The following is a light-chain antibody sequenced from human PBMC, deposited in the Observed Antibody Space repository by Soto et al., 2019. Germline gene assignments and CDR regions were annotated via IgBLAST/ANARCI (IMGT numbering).Light chain of an antibody. V-gene: IGKV3D-20*02. CDR3: QHYNSYSEA. J-gene: IGKJ1*01. CDR2: DTS. CDR1: QSVSSSS. Sequence: EIVMTQSPATLSVSPGERATLSCRASQSVSSSSLAWYQQKPGQAPRLLIYDTSSRATGIPDRFSGSGSGTDFTLTISRLEPDDFATYYCQHYNSYSEAFGQGTKVDI.